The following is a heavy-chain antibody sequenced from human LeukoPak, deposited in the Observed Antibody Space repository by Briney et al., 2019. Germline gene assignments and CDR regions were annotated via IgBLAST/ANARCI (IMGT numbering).Heavy chain of an antibody. Sequence: KPSETLSLTCTVSGGSISSYYWSWIRQPPGKGLEWIGYIYYSGSTNYSPSLKSRVTISVDTSKNQFSLKLSSVTAADTAVYYCARVLGYCSSTSCRPSTVDYWGQGTLVTVSS. V-gene: IGHV4-59*01. CDR1: GGSISSYY. CDR3: ARVLGYCSSTSCRPSTVDY. D-gene: IGHD2-2*01. CDR2: IYYSGST. J-gene: IGHJ4*02.